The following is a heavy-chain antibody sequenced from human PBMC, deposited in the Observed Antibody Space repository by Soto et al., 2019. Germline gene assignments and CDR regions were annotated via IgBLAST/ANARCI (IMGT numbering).Heavy chain of an antibody. CDR1: GGSISSGGYY. CDR3: ARGTVLGDIYGDCNFDY. CDR2: IYYSGST. V-gene: IGHV4-31*03. D-gene: IGHD4-17*01. Sequence: SETLSLTCTVSGGSISSGGYYWSWIRQHPGKGLEWIGYIYYSGSTYYNPSLKSRVTISVDTSKNQFSLKLSSVTAADTAVYYCARGTVLGDIYGDCNFDYWGQGTLVTVSS. J-gene: IGHJ4*02.